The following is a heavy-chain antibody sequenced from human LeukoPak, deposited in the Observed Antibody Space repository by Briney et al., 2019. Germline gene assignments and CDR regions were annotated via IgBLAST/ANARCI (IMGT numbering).Heavy chain of an antibody. CDR2: IKSKTDGGTT. CDR3: AKGEMATINQRNYFDY. Sequence: PGGSLRLSCAASGFTFSNAWMNWVRQAPGKGLEWVGRIKSKTDGGTTDYGAPVKGRFTISRDDSKNTLYVQMNSLRAEDTAVYYCAKGEMATINQRNYFDYWGQGTLVTVSS. D-gene: IGHD5-24*01. V-gene: IGHV3-15*07. J-gene: IGHJ4*02. CDR1: GFTFSNAW.